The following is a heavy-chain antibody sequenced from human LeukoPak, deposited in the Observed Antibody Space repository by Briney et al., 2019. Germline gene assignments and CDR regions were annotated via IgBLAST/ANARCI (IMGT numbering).Heavy chain of an antibody. V-gene: IGHV3-30*18. CDR2: ISYDGSNK. J-gene: IGHJ4*02. D-gene: IGHD5-12*01. CDR1: GFTFSNYG. Sequence: GGSLTLSCAASGFTFSNYGMHWVRQAPGKGLEWVAVISYDGSNKYYADSVKGRFTISRDNSKNTLYLQMNSLRVEDTAVYYCAKGSMGRCSGNSCYSVYWGQGTLVTVSS. CDR3: AKGSMGRCSGNSCYSVY.